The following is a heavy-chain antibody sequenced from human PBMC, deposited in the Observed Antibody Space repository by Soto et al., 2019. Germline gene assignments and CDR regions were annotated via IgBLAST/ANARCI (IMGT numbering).Heavy chain of an antibody. J-gene: IGHJ4*02. CDR3: ARVADY. V-gene: IGHV4-30-2*01. CDR1: GGSISSGGYS. CDR2: IYHSGST. Sequence: QMQLQESGSGLVKPSQTLSLTCAVSGGSISSGGYSWSWIRQPPGKGLEWIGYIYHSGSTYYNPSRKSRVSISVDRSKNQFSLKLCAVTAAETAVYYCARVADYWGQGTLVTVSS.